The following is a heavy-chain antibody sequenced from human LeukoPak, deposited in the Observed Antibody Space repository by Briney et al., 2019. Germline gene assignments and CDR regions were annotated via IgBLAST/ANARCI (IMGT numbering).Heavy chain of an antibody. Sequence: SETLSLTCTVSGGSISSSSYYWGWIRQPPGKGLEWIGSIYYSGSTYYNPSLKSRVTISVDTSKNQFSLKLSSVTAAGTAVYYCARGPYYGPGFFDYWGQGTLVTVSS. D-gene: IGHD1-26*01. CDR2: IYYSGST. V-gene: IGHV4-39*07. CDR3: ARGPYYGPGFFDY. CDR1: GGSISSSSYY. J-gene: IGHJ4*02.